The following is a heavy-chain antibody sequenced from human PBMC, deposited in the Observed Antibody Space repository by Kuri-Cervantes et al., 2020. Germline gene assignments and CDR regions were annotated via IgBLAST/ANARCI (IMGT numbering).Heavy chain of an antibody. D-gene: IGHD1-26*01. CDR1: GYTFTGYY. CDR3: AREVGATGAIDY. Sequence: ASVKVSCKASGYTFTGYYMHWVRQAPGQGLEWMGWINPNSGGTNYAQKFQGRVTMTRDTSTSTVYMELTSLRSDDTAVYYCAREVGATGAIDYWGQGTSVTVSS. V-gene: IGHV1-2*02. CDR2: INPNSGGT. J-gene: IGHJ4*02.